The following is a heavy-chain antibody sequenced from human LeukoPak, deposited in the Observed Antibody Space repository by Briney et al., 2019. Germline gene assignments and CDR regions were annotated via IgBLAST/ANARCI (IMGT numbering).Heavy chain of an antibody. D-gene: IGHD4-23*01. CDR1: GGSISSGGYY. CDR3: ARGRLRGYQDY. J-gene: IGHJ4*02. CDR2: INHSGST. Sequence: SETLSLTCTVSGGSISSGGYYWSWIRQPPGKGLEWIGEINHSGSTNYNPSLKSRVTISVDTSKNQFSLKLSSVTAADTAVYYCARGRLRGYQDYWGQGTLVTVSS. V-gene: IGHV4-39*07.